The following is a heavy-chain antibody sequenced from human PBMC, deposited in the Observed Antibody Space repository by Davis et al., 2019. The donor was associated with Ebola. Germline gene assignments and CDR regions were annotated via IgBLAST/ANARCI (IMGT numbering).Heavy chain of an antibody. D-gene: IGHD4-17*01. CDR3: ASQGMTTVTSSDY. V-gene: IGHV4-34*01. CDR2: INHSWST. J-gene: IGHJ4*02. Sequence: GSLSLSCAVYGGSFSGYYWSWIRQPPGKGLEWIGVINHSWSTYYNPSLKSRVTISVDTSKNQFSLKLSSVTAADTAVYYCASQGMTTVTSSDYWGQGTLVTVSS. CDR1: GGSFSGYY.